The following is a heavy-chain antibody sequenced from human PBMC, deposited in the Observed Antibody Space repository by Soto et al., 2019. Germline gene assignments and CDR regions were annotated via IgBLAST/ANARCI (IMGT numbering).Heavy chain of an antibody. Sequence: PSETLSLTCTVSGGSISSSSYYWGWIRQPPGKGLEWIGSIYYSGSTYYNPSLKSRVTISVDTSKNQFSLKLSSVTAADTAVCYCARSLLWFGELSYFDYCGQGTLVT. D-gene: IGHD3-10*01. CDR3: ARSLLWFGELSYFDY. CDR1: GGSISSSSYY. J-gene: IGHJ4*02. V-gene: IGHV4-39*01. CDR2: IYYSGST.